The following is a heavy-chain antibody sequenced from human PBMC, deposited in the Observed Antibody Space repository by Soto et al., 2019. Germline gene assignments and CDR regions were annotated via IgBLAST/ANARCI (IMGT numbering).Heavy chain of an antibody. Sequence: SLTCAVSGGSISSSNWWSWVRQPPGKGLEWIGEIYHSASTKYSPSLKSRVTTSVDTSKNQVSLNLSSVTAADTAVYYCARHSPYCGGDCYSLDYWGQGTLVTVSS. CDR3: ARHSPYCGGDCYSLDY. J-gene: IGHJ4*02. CDR2: IYHSAST. V-gene: IGHV4-4*02. CDR1: GGSISSSNW. D-gene: IGHD2-21*02.